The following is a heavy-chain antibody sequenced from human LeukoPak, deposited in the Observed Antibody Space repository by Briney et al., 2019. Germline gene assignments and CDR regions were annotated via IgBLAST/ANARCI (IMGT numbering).Heavy chain of an antibody. CDR1: GYTFTSYG. D-gene: IGHD3-3*01. Sequence: GASVKVSCKASGYTFTSYGISWVRQAPGQGLEWMGWISAYNGNTNYAQKLQGRVTMTTDTSTSTAYMELRSLRSDDTAVYYCARDYRILRFLEWKNWFDPWGQGTLVTVSS. V-gene: IGHV1-18*01. CDR3: ARDYRILRFLEWKNWFDP. CDR2: ISAYNGNT. J-gene: IGHJ5*02.